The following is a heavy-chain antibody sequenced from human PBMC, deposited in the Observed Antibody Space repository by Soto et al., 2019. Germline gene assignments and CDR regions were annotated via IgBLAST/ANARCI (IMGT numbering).Heavy chain of an antibody. D-gene: IGHD2-2*01. V-gene: IGHV3-23*01. J-gene: IGHJ1*01. CDR1: GFTFSDHY. CDR3: AKVEAQLLLFSPFQH. Sequence: GGSLRLSCAASGFTFSDHYMDWVRQAPGEGLEWVGRISCSGGSTYYADSVKGRFTVSRDNSKNTLYLQMNSLRAEDTAVYYCAKVEAQLLLFSPFQHWGQGTLVTVSS. CDR2: ISCSGGST.